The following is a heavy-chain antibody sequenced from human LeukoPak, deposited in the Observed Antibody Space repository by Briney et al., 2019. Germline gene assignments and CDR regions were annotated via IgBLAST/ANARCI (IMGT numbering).Heavy chain of an antibody. D-gene: IGHD4-23*01. CDR2: ILDSGNT. CDR3: ARENSDYGGKKAFDY. J-gene: IGHJ4*02. Sequence: PSQTLSPTCAVSGGSSRSGAYFGSCIRPPPGKGLEWVGHILDSGNTYYNPSLMGRVSISADTTTNHFCWRVSCAPPARPAVDYCARENSDYGGKKAFDYWGQGTLVTVSS. V-gene: IGHV4-30-4*01. CDR1: GGSSRSGAYF.